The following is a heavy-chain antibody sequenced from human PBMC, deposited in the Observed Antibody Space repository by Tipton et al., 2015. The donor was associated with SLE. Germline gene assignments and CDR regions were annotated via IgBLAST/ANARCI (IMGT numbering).Heavy chain of an antibody. V-gene: IGHV4-39*07. CDR3: ARGGVGNVWFVP. Sequence: TLSLTCTVSGGSISSGSYYWSWIRQPPGKGLEWIGEINHSGSTNYNPSLKSRVTISVDTSKNQFSLKLSSVTAADTAVYYCARGGVGNVWFVPGGQGILVTVSS. CDR2: INHSGST. CDR1: GGSISSGSYY. J-gene: IGHJ5*02. D-gene: IGHD2-8*02.